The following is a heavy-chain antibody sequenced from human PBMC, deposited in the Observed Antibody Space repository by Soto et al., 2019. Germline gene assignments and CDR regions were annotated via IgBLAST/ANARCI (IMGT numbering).Heavy chain of an antibody. V-gene: IGHV4-59*01. Sequence: PSETLSLTCTVSGGSISSDFWSWIRQPPGKGLEWIGYISISGNTDYSPSLKSRATISADTSRNQFSLKLRSVNTADTAVYYCARGGLAAAGTRGYYYYYGMDVWGQGTTVT. J-gene: IGHJ6*02. D-gene: IGHD6-13*01. CDR1: GGSISSDF. CDR2: ISISGNT. CDR3: ARGGLAAAGTRGYYYYYGMDV.